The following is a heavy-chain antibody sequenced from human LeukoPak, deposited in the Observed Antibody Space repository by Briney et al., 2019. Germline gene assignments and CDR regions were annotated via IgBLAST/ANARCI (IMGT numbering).Heavy chain of an antibody. D-gene: IGHD4-17*01. CDR3: ARDETYGAPGDI. Sequence: SVKVSCRASGGTFSSYAISWVRQAPGQGLEWMGRIIPIFGTANYAQKFQGRVTITADKSTSTAYMELSSLRSEDTAVYYCARDETYGAPGDIWGQGTMVTVSS. V-gene: IGHV1-69*06. CDR1: GGTFSSYA. J-gene: IGHJ3*02. CDR2: IIPIFGTA.